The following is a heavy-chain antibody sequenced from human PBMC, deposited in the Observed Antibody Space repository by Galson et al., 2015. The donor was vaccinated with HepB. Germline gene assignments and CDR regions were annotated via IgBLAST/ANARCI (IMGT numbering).Heavy chain of an antibody. Sequence: SLRLSCAAPGFTVSSNHMSWVRQAPGKGLEWVSIIYDGGSTSYADSVKGRFIVSRDNSQNTLYLQMNSLRAEDTAVYYCARSYYYDVSGYYPFDYWGQGTLVTVSS. D-gene: IGHD3-22*01. J-gene: IGHJ4*02. CDR3: ARSYYYDVSGYYPFDY. V-gene: IGHV3-66*01. CDR1: GFTVSSNH. CDR2: IYDGGST.